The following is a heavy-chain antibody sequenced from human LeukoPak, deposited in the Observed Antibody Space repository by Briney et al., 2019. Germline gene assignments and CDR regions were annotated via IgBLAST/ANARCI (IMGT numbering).Heavy chain of an antibody. Sequence: GGSLRLSCAASGVTISSNYMSWVRQAPGKGLEWISVIYSAGSTYYADSVPGRFTISRDNYKNTLYLQMNSLRAEDTAVYYCAREGPDCGCDCYYDYWGQGTLVTVSS. CDR1: GVTISSNY. V-gene: IGHV3-53*01. CDR2: IYSAGST. J-gene: IGHJ4*02. CDR3: AREGPDCGCDCYYDY. D-gene: IGHD2-21*01.